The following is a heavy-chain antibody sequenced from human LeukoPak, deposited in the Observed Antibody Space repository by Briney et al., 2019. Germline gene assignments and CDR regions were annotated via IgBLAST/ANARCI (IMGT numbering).Heavy chain of an antibody. CDR1: GFTFSSYA. CDR3: ANQNDFWTHFDY. D-gene: IGHD3/OR15-3a*01. Sequence: GGSLRLSCAASGFTFSSYAMSWVRQAPGKGLEWVSAISGSGGSTYYADSVRGRFTISRDNSKNTLYVQMNSLRAEDTAVYYCANQNDFWTHFDYWGQGTLVTVSS. J-gene: IGHJ4*02. CDR2: ISGSGGST. V-gene: IGHV3-23*01.